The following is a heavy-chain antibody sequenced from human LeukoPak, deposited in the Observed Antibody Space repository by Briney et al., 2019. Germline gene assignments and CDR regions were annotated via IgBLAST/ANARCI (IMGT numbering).Heavy chain of an antibody. CDR1: GGSVNSGSYY. CDR3: VRMEAWVGVATGPRGFDY. D-gene: IGHD2-15*01. V-gene: IGHV4-61*01. CDR2: IYYSGST. Sequence: SETLSLTCTVSGGSVNSGSYYWSWLRQPPGKGLEWIGYIYYSGSTNYNPSLKSRVTISIDTSKNQFSLKLTSVTAADTAVYYCVRMEAWVGVATGPRGFDYWGQGTLVTVSS. J-gene: IGHJ4*02.